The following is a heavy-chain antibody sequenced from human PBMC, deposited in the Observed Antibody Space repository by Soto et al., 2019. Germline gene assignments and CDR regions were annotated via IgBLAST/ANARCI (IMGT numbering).Heavy chain of an antibody. CDR2: VSPPFRTS. Sequence: QVQLVQSGAEVKKPGSSVKVSCKTSGVSFNNNGIAWVRQAPGHGLEWMGGVSPPFRTSNYARKFQGRISITADASPGTVNMELSSLTSEDTAQYYCASVLYYGSGSYSPYGMDVWGQGTTVTVSS. V-gene: IGHV1-69*01. J-gene: IGHJ6*02. CDR1: GVSFNNNG. D-gene: IGHD3-10*01. CDR3: ASVLYYGSGSYSPYGMDV.